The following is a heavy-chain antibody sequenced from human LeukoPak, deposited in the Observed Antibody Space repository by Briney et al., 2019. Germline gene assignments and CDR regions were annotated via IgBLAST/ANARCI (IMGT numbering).Heavy chain of an antibody. Sequence: GGSLRLSCAASGFTFSNVWMSWVRQAPGKGLEWVAVISYDGSNKYYADSVKGRFTISRDNSKNTLYLQMNSLRAEDTAVYYCARDPCTNGVCYIYYYYYGMDVWGQGTTVTVSS. D-gene: IGHD2-8*01. CDR2: ISYDGSNK. J-gene: IGHJ6*02. CDR1: GFTFSNVW. CDR3: ARDPCTNGVCYIYYYYYGMDV. V-gene: IGHV3-30*03.